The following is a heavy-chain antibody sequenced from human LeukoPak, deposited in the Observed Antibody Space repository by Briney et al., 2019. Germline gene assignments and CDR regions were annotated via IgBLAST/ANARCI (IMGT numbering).Heavy chain of an antibody. D-gene: IGHD3-10*01. V-gene: IGHV3-30-3*02. CDR1: GFTFSDYA. CDR2: ISYDGRNK. CDR3: AKDASPLGELWFFDY. J-gene: IGHJ4*02. Sequence: GGSLRLSCAASGFTFSDYAMHWVRQAPGKGLEWVGVISYDGRNKNYADSVKGRFTISRDNSKNTLHLQVNSLRAEDTAVYYCAKDASPLGELWFFDYWGQGTLVTVSS.